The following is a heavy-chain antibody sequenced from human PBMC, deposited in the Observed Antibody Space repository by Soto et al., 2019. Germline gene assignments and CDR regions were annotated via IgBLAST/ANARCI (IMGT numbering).Heavy chain of an antibody. D-gene: IGHD3-22*01. CDR3: ARDLLTYYYDSSGSSDAFDI. CDR1: GYTFTSYG. Sequence: ASVKVSCKASGYTFTSYGISWVRQAPGQGLEWMGWISAYNGNTNYAQKLQGRVTITADESTSTAYMELSSLRSEDTAVYYCARDLLTYYYDSSGSSDAFDIWGQGTMVTVSS. CDR2: ISAYNGNT. V-gene: IGHV1-18*01. J-gene: IGHJ3*02.